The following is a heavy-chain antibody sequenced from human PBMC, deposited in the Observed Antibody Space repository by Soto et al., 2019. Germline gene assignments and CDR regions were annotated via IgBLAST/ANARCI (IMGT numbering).Heavy chain of an antibody. CDR2: ISYDGSNK. Sequence: QVQLVESGGGVVQPGRSLRLSCAASGFTFSSYGMHWVRQAPGKGLEWVAVISYDGSNKYYADSVKGRFTISRDNSKNKLYLLNSLRAEDTAVYYCAKDRARYCGGGSCYSIFDYWGQGTLVTVSS. D-gene: IGHD2-15*01. CDR3: AKDRARYCGGGSCYSIFDY. V-gene: IGHV3-30*18. CDR1: GFTFSSYG. J-gene: IGHJ4*02.